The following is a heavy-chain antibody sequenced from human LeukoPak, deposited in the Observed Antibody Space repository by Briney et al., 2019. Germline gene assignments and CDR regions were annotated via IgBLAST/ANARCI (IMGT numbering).Heavy chain of an antibody. CDR2: IYTSGST. Sequence: PSETLSLTCTVSGGSISSYYWSWIRQPAGKGLEWIGRIYTSGSTNYNPSLKSRVTMSVDTSKNQFSLKLSSVTAADTAVYYCASEDYYGSGSHGAHYYGMDVWGQGTTVTVSS. D-gene: IGHD3-10*01. CDR1: GGSISSYY. CDR3: ASEDYYGSGSHGAHYYGMDV. J-gene: IGHJ6*02. V-gene: IGHV4-4*07.